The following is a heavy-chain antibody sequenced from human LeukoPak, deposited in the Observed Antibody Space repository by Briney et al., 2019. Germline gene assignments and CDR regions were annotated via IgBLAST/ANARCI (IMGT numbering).Heavy chain of an antibody. J-gene: IGHJ4*02. V-gene: IGHV1-69*04. CDR1: GGTFSSYA. Sequence: SVKVSCTASGGTFSSYAISWVRRAPGPGLEWMGRIIPILGIANYAQKFQGRVTITADKSTSTAYMELSSLRSEDTAVYYCARFEVAGNTENNYWGQGTLVTVSS. CDR3: ARFEVAGNTENNY. D-gene: IGHD6-19*01. CDR2: IIPILGIA.